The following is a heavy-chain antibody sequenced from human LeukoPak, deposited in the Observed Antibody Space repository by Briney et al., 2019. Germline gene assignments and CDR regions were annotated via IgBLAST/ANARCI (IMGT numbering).Heavy chain of an antibody. CDR1: GFTFSSYA. CDR3: AKPYSATYYYFDY. Sequence: GGSLRLSCAASGFTFSSYAMTWVRQAPGKGLEWVSAISGSGSTSYADSVKGRFTISRDNSKNTLYLQMNSLRAEDTAGYYCAKPYSATYYYFDYWGQGTLVTVSS. V-gene: IGHV3-23*01. J-gene: IGHJ4*02. D-gene: IGHD3-16*01. CDR2: ISGSGST.